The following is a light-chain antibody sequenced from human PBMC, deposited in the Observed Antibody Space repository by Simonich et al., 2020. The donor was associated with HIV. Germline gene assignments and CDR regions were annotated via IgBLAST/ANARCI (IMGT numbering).Light chain of an antibody. V-gene: IGKV3-15*01. Sequence: EIVMTQSPATLSVSPGKRATLSCRASQIVTTNLAWYQQKPGQVPRLLIYGASTRATGIPARFSGSGSGTEFTLTISSIQSEDFALYYCQQYNNWPRTFGQGTKVEIK. CDR1: QIVTTN. CDR3: QQYNNWPRT. CDR2: GAS. J-gene: IGKJ1*01.